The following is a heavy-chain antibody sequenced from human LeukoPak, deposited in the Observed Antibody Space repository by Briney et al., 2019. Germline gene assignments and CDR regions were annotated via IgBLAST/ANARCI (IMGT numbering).Heavy chain of an antibody. D-gene: IGHD6-13*01. Sequence: GGSLRLSCAASGFTFDDYAMHWVRQAPGMGLEWISGISWNSAGIGYADSVKGRFTISRDNAKNSLYLQMNSLRAEDMAFYYCAKGLSGNIATAGFDSWGQGTLVIVSS. CDR3: AKGLSGNIATAGFDS. CDR1: GFTFDDYA. V-gene: IGHV3-9*03. CDR2: ISWNSAGI. J-gene: IGHJ4*02.